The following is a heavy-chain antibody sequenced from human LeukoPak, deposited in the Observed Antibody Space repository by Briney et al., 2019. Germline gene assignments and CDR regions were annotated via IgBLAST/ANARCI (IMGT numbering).Heavy chain of an antibody. V-gene: IGHV4-59*01. Sequence: SSETLSLTCTVSGGPISSYYWSWIRQPPGKGLEWIGYIYYSGSTNYNPSLKSRVTISVDTSKNQFSLKLSSVTAADTAVYYCAREGGPPGYYYYGMDVWGQGTTVTVSS. D-gene: IGHD2-15*01. J-gene: IGHJ6*02. CDR1: GGPISSYY. CDR3: AREGGPPGYYYYGMDV. CDR2: IYYSGST.